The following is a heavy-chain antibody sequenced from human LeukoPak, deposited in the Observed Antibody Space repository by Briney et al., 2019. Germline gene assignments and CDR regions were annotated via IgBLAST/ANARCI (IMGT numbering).Heavy chain of an antibody. D-gene: IGHD1-1*01. CDR2: ISGSGGST. CDR1: GFTFSSYA. V-gene: IGHV3-23*01. J-gene: IGHJ4*02. CDR3: AKSYDGWNAPYFDY. Sequence: GGSLRLSCAASGFTFSSYAMSWVRQAPGKGLEWVSAISGSGGSTYYADSVRGRFTISRDNSKNTLYLQMNSLRAEDTAVYYCAKSYDGWNAPYFDYGAQEPLVTVSS.